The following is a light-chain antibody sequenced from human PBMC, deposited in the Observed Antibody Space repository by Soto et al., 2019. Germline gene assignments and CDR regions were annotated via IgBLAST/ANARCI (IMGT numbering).Light chain of an antibody. CDR3: QQRSDWLIT. CDR1: QNIYSY. Sequence: EIVLTQSPATLSLSPGERATLSCRANQNIYSYLVWYQQRPGQAPRLLIYDASTRATGIPARFSGSGSGTDFTLTISSLEPEDFAVYYCQQRSDWLITFGGGTKVEMK. CDR2: DAS. J-gene: IGKJ4*01. V-gene: IGKV3-11*01.